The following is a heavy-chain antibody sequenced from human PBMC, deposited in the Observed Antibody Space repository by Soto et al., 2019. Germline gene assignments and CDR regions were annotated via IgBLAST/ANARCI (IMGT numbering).Heavy chain of an antibody. CDR3: VRGPYYGLYYFDS. CDR2: LWYDGDDK. CDR1: GFTIGSYG. J-gene: IGHJ4*02. D-gene: IGHD3-10*01. V-gene: IGHV3-33*01. Sequence: QVLLVESGGGVVQPGTSLRLSCAASGFTIGSYGMHWVRQAPSKGLEWVAGLWYDGDDKYYGDSVKGRLTISRDNSRNTLYLQMNSLRAEDTAVYYCVRGPYYGLYYFDSWGQGTLVTVSS.